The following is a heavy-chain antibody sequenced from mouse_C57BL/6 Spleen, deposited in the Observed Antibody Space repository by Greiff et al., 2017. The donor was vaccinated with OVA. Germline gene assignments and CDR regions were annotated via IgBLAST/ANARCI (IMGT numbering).Heavy chain of an antibody. D-gene: IGHD3-2*02. CDR2: INPNNGGT. CDR1: GYTFTDYY. CDR3: ANYGSSGYCYAMDY. J-gene: IGHJ4*01. Sequence: EVQLQQSGPELVKPGASVKISCTASGYTFTDYYMNWVKQSHGKSLEWIGDINPNNGGTSYNQKFKGKATLTVDKSSSTAYMELRSLTSEDTAVYYGANYGSSGYCYAMDYWGQGTSVTVSS. V-gene: IGHV1-26*01.